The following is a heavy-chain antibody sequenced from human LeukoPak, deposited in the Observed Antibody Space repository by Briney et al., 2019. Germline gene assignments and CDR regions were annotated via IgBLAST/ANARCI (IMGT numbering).Heavy chain of an antibody. J-gene: IGHJ4*02. CDR1: GYTFTSYD. Sequence: ASVKVSCKASGYTFTSYDINWVRQATGQGLEWMGWMNPNSGNTGYAQKFQGRDTMTRNTSISTAYMELSSLRSEDTAVYYCARGSVPPEAAAGTEFDYWGQGTLVTVSS. CDR2: MNPNSGNT. V-gene: IGHV1-8*01. D-gene: IGHD6-13*01. CDR3: ARGSVPPEAAAGTEFDY.